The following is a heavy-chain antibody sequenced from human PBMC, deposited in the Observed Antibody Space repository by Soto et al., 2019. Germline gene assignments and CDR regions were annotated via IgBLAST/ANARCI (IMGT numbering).Heavy chain of an antibody. CDR2: IIPIFPTP. V-gene: IGHV1-69*12. D-gene: IGHD3-3*02. J-gene: IGHJ6*02. CDR3: ARDKDRQQLGGNYYYGIDS. CDR1: VGTFCNSA. Sequence: QVQLVQSGAEVKKPGSSVTVSCKASVGTFCNSAISWVRQAPGQGLEWMGGIIPIFPTPDYAQNFQGRRTITEDDSTSTAYMSLTSMRTEDTAVCYCARDKDRQQLGGNYYYGIDSWGQGTTVTVSS.